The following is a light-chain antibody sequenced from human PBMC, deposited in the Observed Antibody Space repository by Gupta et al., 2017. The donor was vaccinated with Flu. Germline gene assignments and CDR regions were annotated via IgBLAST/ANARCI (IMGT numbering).Light chain of an antibody. V-gene: IGKV1-17*01. CDR3: LPKKRYSLT. CDR2: AAS. CDR1: QGIRND. J-gene: IGKJ4*01. Sequence: DIQLPQSPSSLSASVGDRVTITCRASQGIRNDLGWYQQKPGKAPKRLSYAASSLQSGVPSRFSGRGSGTEFTLTIRSLQPEDFATEYCLPKKRYSLTFGRGPTVAIK.